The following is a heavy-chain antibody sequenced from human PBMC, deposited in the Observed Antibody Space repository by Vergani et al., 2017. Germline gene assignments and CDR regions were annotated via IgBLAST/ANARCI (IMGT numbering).Heavy chain of an antibody. CDR1: GGTFSSYA. D-gene: IGHD3-9*01. CDR3: ARGGDGGVXTGYNVYYYYGMDV. CDR2: IIPIFGTA. V-gene: IGHV1-69*12. Sequence: QVQLVQSGAEVKKPGSSVKVSCKASGGTFSSYAISWVRQAPGQGLEWMGGIIPIFGTANYAQKFQGRVTITADESTSTAYMELSSLRSEDTAVYYCARGGDGGVXTGYNVYYYYGMDVWGQGTTVTVSS. J-gene: IGHJ6*02.